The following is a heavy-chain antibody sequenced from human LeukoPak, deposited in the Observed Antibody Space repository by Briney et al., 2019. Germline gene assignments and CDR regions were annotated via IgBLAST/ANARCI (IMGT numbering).Heavy chain of an antibody. CDR3: ARVPMTTGFWFDY. Sequence: ASVKVSCKASGYTFTGYYMHWVRQAPGQGLEWMGWISAYNGNTNYAQKLQGRVTMTTDTSTSTAYMELRSLRSDDTAVYYCARVPMTTGFWFDYWGQGTLVTVSS. CDR2: ISAYNGNT. V-gene: IGHV1-18*04. J-gene: IGHJ4*02. CDR1: GYTFTGYY. D-gene: IGHD4-17*01.